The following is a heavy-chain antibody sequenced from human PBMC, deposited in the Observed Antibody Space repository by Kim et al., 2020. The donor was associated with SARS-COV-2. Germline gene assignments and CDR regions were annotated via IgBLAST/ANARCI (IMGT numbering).Heavy chain of an antibody. D-gene: IGHD1-1*01. CDR2: IIPIFGTA. J-gene: IGHJ5*02. V-gene: IGHV1-69*13. Sequence: SVKVSCKASGGTFSNYAISWVRQAPGQGLEWMGGIIPIFGTANYAQKFQGRVTITADESTSTAYMELSSLRSEDTAVYYCARDSPSTGTTDPWGQGTLVTVSS. CDR3: ARDSPSTGTTDP. CDR1: GGTFSNYA.